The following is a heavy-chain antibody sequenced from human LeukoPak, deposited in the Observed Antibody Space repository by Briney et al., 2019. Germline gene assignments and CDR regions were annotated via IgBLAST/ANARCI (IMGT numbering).Heavy chain of an antibody. Sequence: GESLKISCKGSGYSFTSHWIGWVRQMPGKGLEWMGIIYPGDSDTRYSPSFQGQVTISADKSISTAYLQWSSLKASDTAMYYCARHVYPYYDSSGDYDAFDIWGQGTMVTVSS. CDR2: IYPGDSDT. V-gene: IGHV5-51*01. J-gene: IGHJ3*02. D-gene: IGHD3-22*01. CDR1: GYSFTSHW. CDR3: ARHVYPYYDSSGDYDAFDI.